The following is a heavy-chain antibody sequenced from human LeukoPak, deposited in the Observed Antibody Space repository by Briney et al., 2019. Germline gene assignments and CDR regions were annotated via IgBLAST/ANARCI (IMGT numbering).Heavy chain of an antibody. CDR1: GGTFSSYA. CDR3: ARGYDSSGYYSTRYYYYMDV. D-gene: IGHD3-22*01. CDR2: INPNSGGT. J-gene: IGHJ6*03. Sequence: ASVKVSCKASGGTFSSYAISWVRQAPGQGLEWMGWINPNSGGTNYAQKFQGRVTMTRDTSISTAYMELSRLRSDDTAVYYCARGYDSSGYYSTRYYYYMDVWGKGTTVTISS. V-gene: IGHV1-2*02.